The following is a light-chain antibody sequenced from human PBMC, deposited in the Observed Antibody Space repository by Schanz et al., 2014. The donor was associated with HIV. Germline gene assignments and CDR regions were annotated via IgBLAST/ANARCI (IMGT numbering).Light chain of an antibody. CDR3: SSYGGNNNLV. V-gene: IGLV2-11*01. J-gene: IGLJ2*01. CDR2: DVN. Sequence: QSALTQPRSVSGSPGQSVTISCTGSSSDVGYYKYVSWYQQYPGKAPKLIIYDVNMRPSGVSTHFSGSKSGNTASLTVSGLQPEDEADYYCSSYGGNNNLVFGGGTKLTVL. CDR1: SSDVGYYKY.